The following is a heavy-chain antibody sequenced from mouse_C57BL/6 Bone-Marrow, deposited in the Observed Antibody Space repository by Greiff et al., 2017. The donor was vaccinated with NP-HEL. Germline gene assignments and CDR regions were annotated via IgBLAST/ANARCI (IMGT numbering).Heavy chain of an antibody. J-gene: IGHJ3*01. CDR1: GYTFTSYW. Sequence: QVQLQQSGAELVKPGASVKLSCKASGYTFTSYWMHWVKQRPGQGLEWIGMIHPNSGSTNYNEKFKSKATLTVDKSSSTDYMQLSSLTSEDSAVYYCARLFAYWGQGTLVTVSA. CDR3: ARLFAY. V-gene: IGHV1-64*01. CDR2: IHPNSGST.